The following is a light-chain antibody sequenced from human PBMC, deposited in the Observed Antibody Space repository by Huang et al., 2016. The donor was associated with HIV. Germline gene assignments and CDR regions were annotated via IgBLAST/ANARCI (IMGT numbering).Light chain of an antibody. Sequence: ERVMTQSPATLSVSLGETATLSCRNSQYVSSNLAWYQQKPGQAPRLLIYGASTRVTDIPARFSGNGSGIEFTLTISTLQSEDFAVYYCQQYNNWPRTFGQGTKLEIK. V-gene: IGKV3-15*01. CDR2: GAS. CDR3: QQYNNWPRT. J-gene: IGKJ2*01. CDR1: QYVSSN.